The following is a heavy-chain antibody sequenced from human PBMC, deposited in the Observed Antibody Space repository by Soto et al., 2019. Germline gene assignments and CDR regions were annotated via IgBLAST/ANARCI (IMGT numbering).Heavy chain of an antibody. J-gene: IGHJ4*02. V-gene: IGHV3-9*01. CDR3: ARLSSGEAY. Sequence: EVQLVESGGGLVQPGRSLRLSCVASGFTFDDYAMHWVRQAPGKGLEWVSGISWNSGSIGYADSVKGRFTISRDNAKNSLYLQMNSLRAEDTALYYCARLSSGEAYWGQGTLVTVSS. CDR2: ISWNSGSI. D-gene: IGHD6-19*01. CDR1: GFTFDDYA.